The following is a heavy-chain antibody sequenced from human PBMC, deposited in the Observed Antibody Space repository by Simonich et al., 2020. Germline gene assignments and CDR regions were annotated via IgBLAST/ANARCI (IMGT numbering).Heavy chain of an antibody. D-gene: IGHD2-15*01. V-gene: IGHV1-18*01. CDR3: ARASRGTWWYYYFDY. Sequence: QVQLVQSGAEVKKPGASVKVYCKASGYTFTSYGISWVLQAPGQGLEWMGWISAYNGNTNYAQKLQGRVTMTTDTSTSPAYMELRSLRSDDTAVYYCARASRGTWWYYYFDYWGQGTLVTVSS. CDR1: GYTFTSYG. CDR2: ISAYNGNT. J-gene: IGHJ4*02.